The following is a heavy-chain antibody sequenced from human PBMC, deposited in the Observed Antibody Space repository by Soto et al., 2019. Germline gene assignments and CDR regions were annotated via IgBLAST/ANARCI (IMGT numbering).Heavy chain of an antibody. CDR1: GGSFSGYY. V-gene: IGHV4-34*01. D-gene: IGHD4-4*01. Sequence: KPSETLSLTCSVYGGSFSGYYWSWIRQPPGKGLESIGDINHSGNTNYNPSLNSRGTISVDTSKNQFSLKLSPVTASHPAVYYCARRSVVRNYVRNYYYYYMDVWGKGTTVTVSS. CDR2: INHSGNT. CDR3: ARRSVVRNYVRNYYYYYMDV. J-gene: IGHJ6*03.